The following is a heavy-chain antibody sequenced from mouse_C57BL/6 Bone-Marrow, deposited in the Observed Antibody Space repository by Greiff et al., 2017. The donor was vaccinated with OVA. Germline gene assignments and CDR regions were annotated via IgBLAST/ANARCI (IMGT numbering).Heavy chain of an antibody. Sequence: VQLQQPGAELVKPGASVKLSCKASGYTFTSYWMHWVKQRPGQGLEWIGMIHPNSGSTNYNEKFKNKATLTVDKSSSTAYMHLRSLTSEDSAVYYCARRGTGSFDYWGQGTTLTVSS. D-gene: IGHD2-14*01. CDR2: IHPNSGST. CDR1: GYTFTSYW. CDR3: ARRGTGSFDY. J-gene: IGHJ2*01. V-gene: IGHV1-64*01.